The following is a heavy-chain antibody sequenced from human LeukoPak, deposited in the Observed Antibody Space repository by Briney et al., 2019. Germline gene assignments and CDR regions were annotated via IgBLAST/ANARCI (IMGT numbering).Heavy chain of an antibody. CDR2: ITSSGEAT. V-gene: IGHV3-23*01. D-gene: IGHD3-22*01. CDR3: AIDPQSYYDSSGYSI. CDR1: GFTFSIYA. J-gene: IGHJ3*02. Sequence: GGSLRLSCDASGFTFSIYAMSWVRQGTGRGLEWVSSITSSGEATYYADSVKGRFTIPRDNSKNTLYLQMNSLRAEDTAVYYCAIDPQSYYDSSGYSIWGQGTMVTVSS.